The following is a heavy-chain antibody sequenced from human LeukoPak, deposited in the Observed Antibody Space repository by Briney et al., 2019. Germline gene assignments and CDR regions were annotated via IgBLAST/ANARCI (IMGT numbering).Heavy chain of an antibody. V-gene: IGHV3-30-3*01. CDR1: GFTFSNYA. D-gene: IGHD3-10*01. CDR2: ISYDGSNK. Sequence: GGSLRLSCAASGFTFSNYAIHWVRQAPGKGLEWVAVISYDGSNKYYADSVKGRFTISRDNSKNTLYLQMNSLRAEDTAVYYCARDQNAYYYGSGSYCFDYWGQGTLVTVSS. J-gene: IGHJ4*02. CDR3: ARDQNAYYYGSGSYCFDY.